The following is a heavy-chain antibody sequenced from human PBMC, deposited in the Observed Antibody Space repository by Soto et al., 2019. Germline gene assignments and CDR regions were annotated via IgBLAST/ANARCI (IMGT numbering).Heavy chain of an antibody. CDR2: IYPGDSDT. D-gene: IGHD1-20*01. CDR3: ARQYNWKKNWFDP. CDR1: GYGFTSYR. Sequence: PGESLKISCKGSGYGFTSYRIGWVRQMPGKGLEWMGIIYPGDSDTRYSPSFQGQVTISADKSISTAYLQWSSLKASDTAMYYCARQYNWKKNWFDPWGQGTLVTVSS. J-gene: IGHJ5*02. V-gene: IGHV5-51*01.